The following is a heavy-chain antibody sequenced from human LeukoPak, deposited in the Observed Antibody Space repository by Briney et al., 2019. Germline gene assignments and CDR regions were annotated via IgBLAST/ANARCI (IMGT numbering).Heavy chain of an antibody. Sequence: ASVKVSCEASGYTFTGYYMHWVRQAPGQGLEWMGWINPNSGGTNYAQKFQGWVTMTRDTSISTAYMELSRLRSDDTAVYYCARDGASGYCSSTSCYHDAFDIWGQGTMVTGSS. CDR2: INPNSGGT. D-gene: IGHD2-2*03. J-gene: IGHJ3*02. CDR3: ARDGASGYCSSTSCYHDAFDI. CDR1: GYTFTGYY. V-gene: IGHV1-2*04.